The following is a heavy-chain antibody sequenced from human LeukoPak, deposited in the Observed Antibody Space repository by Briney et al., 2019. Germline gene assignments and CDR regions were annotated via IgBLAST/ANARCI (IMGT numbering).Heavy chain of an antibody. Sequence: GASVKVSCKASGYTFTSYGISWVRQAPGQGLEWMGWISAYNGNTNYAQKPQGRVTMTTDTSTSTAYMELRSLRSDDTAVYYCARDHSSSWYPGNWFDPWDQGTLVTVSS. V-gene: IGHV1-18*01. CDR3: ARDHSSSWYPGNWFDP. J-gene: IGHJ5*02. D-gene: IGHD6-13*01. CDR2: ISAYNGNT. CDR1: GYTFTSYG.